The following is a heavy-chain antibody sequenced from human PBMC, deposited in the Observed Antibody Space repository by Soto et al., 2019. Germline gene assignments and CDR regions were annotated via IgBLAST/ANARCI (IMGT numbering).Heavy chain of an antibody. Sequence: QVQLVESGGGVVQPGRSLRLSCAASGFTFSGYGMHWVRQAPGKGLEWVAVISYDGSNKYYADSVKGRFTISRDNSKNTLYLQMNSLRAEDTAVYYCAKDHTYYDFWSGYFDYWGQGTLVTVSS. CDR1: GFTFSGYG. CDR2: ISYDGSNK. J-gene: IGHJ4*02. CDR3: AKDHTYYDFWSGYFDY. V-gene: IGHV3-30*18. D-gene: IGHD3-3*01.